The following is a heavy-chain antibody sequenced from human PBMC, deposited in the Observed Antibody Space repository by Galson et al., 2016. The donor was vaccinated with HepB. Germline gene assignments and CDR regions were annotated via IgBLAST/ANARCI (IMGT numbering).Heavy chain of an antibody. CDR1: GDSVTSDSAA. J-gene: IGHJ4*02. V-gene: IGHV6-1*01. CDR3: ARGWIYYFDY. D-gene: IGHD2-2*03. CDR2: TYYRSKWYS. Sequence: CAISGDSVTSDSAAWNWIRQSPSSGLEWLGRTYYRSKWYSDYAVSVRSRITINPDTSKNQFSLQLNSVPPDDTSVYYCARGWIYYFDYWGQGTLVTVSS.